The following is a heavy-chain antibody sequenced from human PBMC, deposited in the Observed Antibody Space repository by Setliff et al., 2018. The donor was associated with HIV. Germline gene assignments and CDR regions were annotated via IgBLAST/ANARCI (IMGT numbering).Heavy chain of an antibody. V-gene: IGHV4-59*01. CDR1: GGSINSYY. J-gene: IGHJ3*01. CDR3: ASARYCAGCYGPHGAFDV. Sequence: PSETLSLTCNVSGGSINSYYWSWIRQPPGKPLQWIGYIYYTGSAIYNPSLDSRVTMSLDTSNRQFSLNLRSVTAADTAIYFCASARYCAGCYGPHGAFDVWGPGSTVTVSS. D-gene: IGHD2-2*01. CDR2: IYYTGSA.